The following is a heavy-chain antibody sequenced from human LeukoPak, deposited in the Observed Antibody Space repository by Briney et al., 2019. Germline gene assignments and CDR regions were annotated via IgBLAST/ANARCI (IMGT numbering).Heavy chain of an antibody. D-gene: IGHD5-18*01. CDR2: ISGSGGST. CDR3: AKGRRGYSYGRSYFDY. Sequence: GGSLRLSCAASGFTFSSYAMSWVRQAPGKGLEWVSAISGSGGSTYYADSVKGRFTISRDNSKNTLYLQMISLRAEDTAVYYCAKGRRGYSYGRSYFDYWGQGTLVTVSS. J-gene: IGHJ4*02. CDR1: GFTFSSYA. V-gene: IGHV3-23*01.